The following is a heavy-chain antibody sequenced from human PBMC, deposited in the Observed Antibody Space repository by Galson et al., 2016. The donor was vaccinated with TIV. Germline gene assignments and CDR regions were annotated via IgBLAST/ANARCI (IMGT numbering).Heavy chain of an antibody. D-gene: IGHD2-21*01. CDR3: VRGATPSACAIPSCAKKYFFDY. CDR1: RFAFRSYD. CDR2: IGTEGDT. Sequence: SLRLSCAASRFAFRSYDFHWVRQVAGRRLEWVSGIGTEGDTYYPDSVRGRFTISRDNAKSSLYLQMNSLRAGDTAVYYCVRGATPSACAIPSCAKKYFFDYWGQGALVSVSS. J-gene: IGHJ4*02. V-gene: IGHV3-13*01.